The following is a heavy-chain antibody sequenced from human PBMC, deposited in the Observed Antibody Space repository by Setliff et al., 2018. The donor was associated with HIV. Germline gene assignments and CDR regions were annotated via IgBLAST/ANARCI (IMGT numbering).Heavy chain of an antibody. J-gene: IGHJ1*01. CDR2: FDPEDGET. Sequence: AASVKVSCKISGYTLTELPIHWVRQAPGKGLEWMANFDPEDGETFYAQKFQGRLTMTEDTSTDAAYMELSSLRSDDAAMYYCATDPGYSSTWYSESFQHWGQGTVVTVSS. CDR1: GYTLTELP. D-gene: IGHD6-13*01. CDR3: ATDPGYSSTWYSESFQH. V-gene: IGHV1-24*01.